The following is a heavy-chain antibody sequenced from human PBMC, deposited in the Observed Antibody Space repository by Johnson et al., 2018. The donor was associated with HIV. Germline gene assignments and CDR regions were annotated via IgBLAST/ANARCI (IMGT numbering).Heavy chain of an antibody. Sequence: VQLVESGGGVVQTGRSLRLSCIGFGFTSGDYSMNWVRQAPGRGLEWVGFIRSKAYGGTPEYAASVKGRFTISGDESRNIAYLQMDSLKTEDTAVYYCSSRPHGSGRPLDIWGQGTLVTVSS. CDR1: GFTSGDYS. D-gene: IGHD3-10*01. V-gene: IGHV3-49*04. J-gene: IGHJ3*02. CDR3: SSRPHGSGRPLDI. CDR2: IRSKAYGGTP.